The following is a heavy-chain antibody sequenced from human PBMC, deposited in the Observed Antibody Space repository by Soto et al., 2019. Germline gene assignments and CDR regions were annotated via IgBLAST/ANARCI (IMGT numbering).Heavy chain of an antibody. J-gene: IGHJ4*02. D-gene: IGHD1-1*01. V-gene: IGHV4-59*01. CDR1: GGSISSYY. CDR2: IYYSGST. CDR3: ARGRQLVPFDY. Sequence: ETLSLTCTVSGGSISSYYGSWIRQPPGKGLEWIGYIYYSGSTNYNPSLKSRVTISVDTSKNQYSLKLSSVTAADTAVYYCARGRQLVPFDYWGQGTLVTVSS.